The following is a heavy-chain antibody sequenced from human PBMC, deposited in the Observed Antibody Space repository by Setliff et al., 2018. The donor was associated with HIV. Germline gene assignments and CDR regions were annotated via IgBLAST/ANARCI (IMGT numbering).Heavy chain of an antibody. J-gene: IGHJ3*02. CDR3: AHYNTREALDT. D-gene: IGHD3-22*01. V-gene: IGHV1-3*01. CDR1: GYTFTSYA. Sequence: ASVKVSCKASGYTFTSYAIHWVRQAPGQSLEWMGWINAGYGNTKYSQKFQGGVTITRDASASTAYMELSSLRSEDTAVYYCAHYNTREALDTWGQGTMVTVSS. CDR2: INAGYGNT.